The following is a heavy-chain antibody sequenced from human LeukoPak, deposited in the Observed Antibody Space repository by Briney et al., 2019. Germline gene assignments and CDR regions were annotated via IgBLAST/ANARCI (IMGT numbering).Heavy chain of an antibody. D-gene: IGHD6-13*01. CDR2: VHHSGST. CDR1: GGSISSSSYY. J-gene: IGHJ4*02. CDR3: TTEEPGYSGNWYGGFDH. Sequence: PSETLSLTCTVSGGSISSSSYYRDWIRQPPGKGLEWIGYVHHSGSTSYNPSLKSRVTISLDMSKSQFSLKLGSVTAADTAVYYCTTEEPGYSGNWYGGFDHWGPGTLVTVSS. V-gene: IGHV4-61*05.